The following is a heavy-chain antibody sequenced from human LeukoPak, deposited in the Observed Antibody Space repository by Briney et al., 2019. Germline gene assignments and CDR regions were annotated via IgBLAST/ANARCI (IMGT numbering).Heavy chain of an antibody. CDR2: IIPIFGTA. CDR3: ARERNKWLSKRVYSFDP. J-gene: IGHJ5*02. V-gene: IGHV1-69*13. D-gene: IGHD3-22*01. Sequence: SVKVSCKASGGTFSSYAISWVRQAPGQGLEWMGGIIPIFGTANYAQKFQGRVTITADESTSAAYMELSSLRSEDTAVYYCARERNKWLSKRVYSFDPWGQGTLVTVSS. CDR1: GGTFSSYA.